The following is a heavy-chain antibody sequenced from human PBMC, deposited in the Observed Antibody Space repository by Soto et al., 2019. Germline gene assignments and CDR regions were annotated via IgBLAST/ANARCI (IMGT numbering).Heavy chain of an antibody. J-gene: IGHJ4*02. V-gene: IGHV3-23*01. CDR3: AKGSCSTTTCSRGYFYY. CDR1: GFTFSSYA. Sequence: EVQLLESGGGLVQPGGSLRLSCAASGFTFSSYAMSWVRQAPGKGLGRVSGISGTINSTYYADSVKGRSTTSRDNSQTTLYLQMNSLRADDTSVYYCAKGSCSTTTCSRGYFYYWGRGTLVTVSS. CDR2: ISGTINST. D-gene: IGHD2-2*01.